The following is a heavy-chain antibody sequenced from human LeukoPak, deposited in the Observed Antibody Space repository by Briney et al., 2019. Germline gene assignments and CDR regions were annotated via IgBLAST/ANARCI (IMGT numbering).Heavy chain of an antibody. Sequence: ASVKVSCKASGYTFTSYGISWVGQTPRQELEWMGWICAYNGNTNYSQKLQGRVTVTTDTATSTAYMELRRLRSDDTAVYYCSREVAAAGISWFDPWGQGTLVTVSS. D-gene: IGHD6-13*01. J-gene: IGHJ5*02. V-gene: IGHV1-18*04. CDR3: SREVAAAGISWFDP. CDR2: ICAYNGNT. CDR1: GYTFTSYG.